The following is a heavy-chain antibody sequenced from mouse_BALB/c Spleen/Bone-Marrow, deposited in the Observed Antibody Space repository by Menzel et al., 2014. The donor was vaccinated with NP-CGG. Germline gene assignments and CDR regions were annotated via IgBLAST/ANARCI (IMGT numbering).Heavy chain of an antibody. D-gene: IGHD2-4*01. CDR3: ARSTRITEGFAY. V-gene: IGHV2-9*02. CDR1: GFSLTSYG. CDR2: IWAGGST. J-gene: IGHJ3*01. Sequence: QVHVKQSGPGLVAPSQSLSITCTVSGFSLTSYGVHWVRQPPGKGLEWLGVIWAGGSTNYNSALMSRLSISKDNSKSQVFKKMNSRQTEATAMYYCARSTRITEGFAYGGQGTRVTASA.